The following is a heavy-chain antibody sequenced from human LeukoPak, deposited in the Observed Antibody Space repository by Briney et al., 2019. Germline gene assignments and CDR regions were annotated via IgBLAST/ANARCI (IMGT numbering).Heavy chain of an antibody. Sequence: PGGALRLSCAASGFTFSRYAMSCVRQAPGKGLEWVSAIIGSGGSTYYADSVKGRVTISRDNSKNTLYLQMNSLRAEDTAVYYCAKDLGYCSSTSCYPPDYWGQGTLVTVSS. CDR1: GFTFSRYA. CDR2: IIGSGGST. D-gene: IGHD2-2*01. V-gene: IGHV3-23*01. J-gene: IGHJ4*02. CDR3: AKDLGYCSSTSCYPPDY.